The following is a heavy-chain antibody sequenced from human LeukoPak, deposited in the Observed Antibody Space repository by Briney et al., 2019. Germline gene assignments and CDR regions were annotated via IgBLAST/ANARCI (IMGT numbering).Heavy chain of an antibody. J-gene: IGHJ6*03. V-gene: IGHV3-23*01. CDR3: AKVGSSGWYPYYYYMDV. Sequence: GGSLRLPCAASGFTFSSYAMSWVRQAPGKGLEWVSAISGSGGSTYYADSVKGRFTISRDNSKNTLYLQMNSLRAEDTAVYYCAKVGSSGWYPYYYYMDVWGKGTTVTVSS. CDR2: ISGSGGST. D-gene: IGHD6-19*01. CDR1: GFTFSSYA.